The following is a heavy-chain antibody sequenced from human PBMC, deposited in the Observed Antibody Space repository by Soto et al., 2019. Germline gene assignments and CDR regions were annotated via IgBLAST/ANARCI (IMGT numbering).Heavy chain of an antibody. D-gene: IGHD1-20*01. CDR2: ISDSGGST. CDR1: GFTFSSYA. V-gene: IGHV3-23*01. Sequence: EVQLLESGGGLVQPGGSLRLSCVASGFTFSSYAMSWVRQAPGKGLEWVSAISDSGGSTYYAGSVKGRFTISRDNSKNTLYLQMDSLRAEDTAVYSWAKDRITGTTGYFDYWGQGTLVTVSS. CDR3: AKDRITGTTGYFDY. J-gene: IGHJ4*02.